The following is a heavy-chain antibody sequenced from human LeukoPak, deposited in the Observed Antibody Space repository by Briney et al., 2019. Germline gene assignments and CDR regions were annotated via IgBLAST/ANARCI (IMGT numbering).Heavy chain of an antibody. CDR3: ARAVASNWFDP. J-gene: IGHJ5*02. Sequence: GGSLRLSCAASGFSFSSYWMSWVRQAPGKGLEWVANIKHDGGEKQYVDSVKGRFTISRDNAKNSLYLQMNSLRAEDTAVYYCARAVASNWFDPWGQGALATVSS. CDR2: IKHDGGEK. V-gene: IGHV3-7*04. D-gene: IGHD4-23*01. CDR1: GFSFSSYW.